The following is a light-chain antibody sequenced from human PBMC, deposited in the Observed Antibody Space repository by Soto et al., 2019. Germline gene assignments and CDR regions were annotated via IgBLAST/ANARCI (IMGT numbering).Light chain of an antibody. CDR2: DAS. CDR3: QQYGSSPVT. CDR1: QSVSSY. J-gene: IGKJ1*01. V-gene: IGKV3-20*01. Sequence: EIGLSQSPATLSLYTGERATLSCRASQSVSSYLAWYQQKPGQAPRLLIYDASNRATGIPARFSGSGSGTDFTLTISRLEPEDFAVYYCQQYGSSPVTFGQGTKVDI.